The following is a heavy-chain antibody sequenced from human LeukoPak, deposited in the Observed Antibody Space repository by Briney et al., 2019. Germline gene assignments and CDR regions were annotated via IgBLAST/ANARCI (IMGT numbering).Heavy chain of an antibody. J-gene: IGHJ4*02. Sequence: GASVKVSCKASGYTFTNYYIHWVRQAPGQGLEWMGIINPSGGTTSSTQKFQGRLAMTTDTSTATAYMELSSLTSEDTAVYCARGMIWFGPPYKDWGQGTLVTVSS. CDR2: INPSGGTT. CDR3: ARGMIWFGPPYKD. CDR1: GYTFTNYY. D-gene: IGHD3-10*01. V-gene: IGHV1-46*01.